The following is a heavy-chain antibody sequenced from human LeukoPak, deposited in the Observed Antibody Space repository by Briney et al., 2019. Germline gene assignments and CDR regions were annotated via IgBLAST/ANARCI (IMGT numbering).Heavy chain of an antibody. CDR3: ARVHRIAARPGYFQH. V-gene: IGHV1-69*05. D-gene: IGHD6-6*01. CDR2: IIPIFGTA. J-gene: IGHJ1*01. CDR1: GGTFSSYA. Sequence: SVKVSCKASGGTFSSYAISWVRQAPGQGLEWMGGIIPIFGTANYAQKFQGRVTITTDESTSTAYMELSSLRSEDTAVCYCARVHRIAARPGYFQHWGQGTLVTVSS.